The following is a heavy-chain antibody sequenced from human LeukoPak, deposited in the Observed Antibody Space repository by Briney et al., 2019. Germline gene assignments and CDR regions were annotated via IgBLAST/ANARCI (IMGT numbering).Heavy chain of an antibody. CDR2: ISAYNGNT. V-gene: IGHV1-18*01. Sequence: ASVKVSCKASGYTFTSYGISWVRQAPGQGLEWMGWISAYNGNTNYAQKLQGRDTMTTDTSTSTAYMELRSLRSDDTAVYYCARGQLLWFGERAGYFDYWGQGTLVTVSS. D-gene: IGHD3-10*01. CDR3: ARGQLLWFGERAGYFDY. J-gene: IGHJ4*02. CDR1: GYTFTSYG.